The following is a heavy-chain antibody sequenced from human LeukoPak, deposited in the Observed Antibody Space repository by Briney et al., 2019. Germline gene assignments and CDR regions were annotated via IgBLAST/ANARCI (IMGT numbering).Heavy chain of an antibody. CDR3: AKDRVASRITMVRGSFDY. V-gene: IGHV3-7*03. CDR1: GFTFSSYW. J-gene: IGHJ4*02. D-gene: IGHD3-10*01. CDR2: IKQDGSEE. Sequence: GGALRLSCAASGFTFSSYWMSWVRQAPATGLEWVANIKQDGSEEYYVDSVKDRFTISRDNAKNSLYLQMNSLRAEDTAVYYCAKDRVASRITMVRGSFDYWGQGTLVTVSS.